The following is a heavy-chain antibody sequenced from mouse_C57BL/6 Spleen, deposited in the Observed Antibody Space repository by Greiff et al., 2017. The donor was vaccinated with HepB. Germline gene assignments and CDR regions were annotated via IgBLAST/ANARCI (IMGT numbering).Heavy chain of an antibody. V-gene: IGHV5-12*01. CDR3: ARQNGAMDY. CDR2: ISNGGGST. Sequence: EVMLVESGGGLVQPGGSLKLSCAASGFTFSDYYMYWVRQTPEKRLEWVAYISNGGGSTYYPDTVKGRFTISRDNAKNTLYLQMSRLKSEDTAMYYCARQNGAMDYWGQGTSVTVSS. J-gene: IGHJ4*01. CDR1: GFTFSDYY.